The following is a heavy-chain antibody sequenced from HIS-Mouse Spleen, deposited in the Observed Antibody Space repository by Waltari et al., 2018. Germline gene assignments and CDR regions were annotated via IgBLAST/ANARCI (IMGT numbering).Heavy chain of an antibody. CDR2: IYYRWGH. CDR1: GGSISSSSYY. J-gene: IGHJ2*01. CDR3: AREIPYSSSWYDWYFDL. D-gene: IGHD6-13*01. Sequence: QLQLQESGPGLVKPSETLSLTCTVSGGSISSSSYYWGWIRQPPGKGLEWIGSIYYRWGHYYNPSLKSRVTIAVDTSKNQFSLKLSSVTAADTAVYYCAREIPYSSSWYDWYFDLWGRGTLVTVSS. V-gene: IGHV4-39*07.